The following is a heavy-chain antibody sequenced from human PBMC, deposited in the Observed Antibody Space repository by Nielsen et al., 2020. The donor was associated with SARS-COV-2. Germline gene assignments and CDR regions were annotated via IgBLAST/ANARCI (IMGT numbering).Heavy chain of an antibody. D-gene: IGHD1-26*01. J-gene: IGHJ4*02. V-gene: IGHV3-30*18. Sequence: WIRQPPGKGLEWVAVISYDGSNKYYADSVKGRFTISRDNSKNTLYLQMNSLRAEDTAVYYCAKVPISGSYCAVDYWGQGTLVTVSS. CDR2: ISYDGSNK. CDR3: AKVPISGSYCAVDY.